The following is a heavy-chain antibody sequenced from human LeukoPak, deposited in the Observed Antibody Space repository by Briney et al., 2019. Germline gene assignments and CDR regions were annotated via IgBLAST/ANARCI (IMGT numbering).Heavy chain of an antibody. CDR2: INDNGDGT. CDR1: GFTFSSYA. J-gene: IGHJ4*02. V-gene: IGHV3-23*01. D-gene: IGHD4-17*01. Sequence: GGSLRLSCAASGFTFSSYAMSWVRQAPGKGLKWVSTINDNGDGTYYADSVKGRFTISRDNSYNTVSLQMNSLRAEDTAVYYCARTGRLQYGDYVAFDYWGQGTLVTVSS. CDR3: ARTGRLQYGDYVAFDY.